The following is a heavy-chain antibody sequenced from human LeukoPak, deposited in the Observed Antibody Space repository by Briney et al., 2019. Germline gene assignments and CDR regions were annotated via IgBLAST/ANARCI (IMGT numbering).Heavy chain of an antibody. J-gene: IGHJ4*02. CDR3: GSTYYKPSLKSRVTISVDTSKDHFSMKRSSVTAADTAGYYCARDGGSGIFTSGSVDY. CDR1: DYSISRGYY. D-gene: IGHD3-10*01. V-gene: IGHV4-38-2*02. CDR2: MYHSGST. Sequence: SETLSLSCTVSDYSISRGYYWGGTRQPPGKGLDWIGRMYHSGSTYYTPSPKSGVTISEDTSKNNFSLRTWPVPAPNTRLYNCGSTYYKPSLKSRVTISVDTSKDHFSMKRSSVTAADTAGYYCARDGGSGIFTSGSVDYWGQGTLVTVSS.